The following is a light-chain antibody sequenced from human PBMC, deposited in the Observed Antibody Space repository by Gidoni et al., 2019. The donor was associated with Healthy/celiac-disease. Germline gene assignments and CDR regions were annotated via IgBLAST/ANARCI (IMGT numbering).Light chain of an antibody. CDR3: QQYNSHGT. Sequence: DIQLTQSPSTLSASVGDRVTLTCRASQSISSWLAWYQQKPGKAPKLLIYKASSLESGVPSRFSGSGSGTEFTLTISSLQPDDFATYYCQQYNSHGTFGQGTKVEIK. CDR2: KAS. CDR1: QSISSW. J-gene: IGKJ1*01. V-gene: IGKV1-5*03.